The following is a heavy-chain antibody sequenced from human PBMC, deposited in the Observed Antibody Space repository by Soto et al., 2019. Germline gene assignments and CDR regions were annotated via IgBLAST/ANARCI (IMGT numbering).Heavy chain of an antibody. J-gene: IGHJ4*02. V-gene: IGHV4-4*02. CDR1: GGSISSSNW. CDR2: IYHSGST. CDR3: ARGRGPGPGFDY. Sequence: QVQLQESGPGLVKPSGTLSLTCAVSGGSISSSNWWSWVRQPPGKGLEWIGEIYHSGSTNYNPSPKIRVTISVDKSKNQFALQLSSVTAADTAVYYCARGRGPGPGFDYWGQGTLVTVSS.